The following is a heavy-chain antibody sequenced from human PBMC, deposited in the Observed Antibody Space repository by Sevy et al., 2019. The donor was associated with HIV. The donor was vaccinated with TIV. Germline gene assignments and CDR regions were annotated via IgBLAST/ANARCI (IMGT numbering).Heavy chain of an antibody. J-gene: IGHJ4*02. V-gene: IGHV4-30-2*01. CDR3: ARGDPSNAFDY. Sequence: SETLSLTCAVSGGSISSGGYYWSWIRQPPGKGLEWIGYMYHSGSTYYNPSLKSRVTISVDRSKNQFSLRLSSVTAADTAVYYCARGDPSNAFDYWGQGTLVTVSS. D-gene: IGHD2-8*01. CDR1: GGSISSGGYY. CDR2: MYHSGST.